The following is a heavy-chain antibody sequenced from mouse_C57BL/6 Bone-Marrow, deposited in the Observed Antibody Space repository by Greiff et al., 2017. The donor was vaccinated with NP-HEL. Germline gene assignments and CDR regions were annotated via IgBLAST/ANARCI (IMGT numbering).Heavy chain of an antibody. CDR2: ISDGGSYT. D-gene: IGHD1-1*01. CDR1: GFTFSSSA. Sequence: EVKLVESGGGLVKPGGSLQLSCAASGFTFSSSAMSWVRQTPETRLAWVATISDGGSYTYYPYNVQVRFTISRDNAKNNLYLQMSHLKSEDTAMYYCARSLITTVVASDYWGQGTTLTVSS. V-gene: IGHV5-4*03. CDR3: ARSLITTVVASDY. J-gene: IGHJ2*01.